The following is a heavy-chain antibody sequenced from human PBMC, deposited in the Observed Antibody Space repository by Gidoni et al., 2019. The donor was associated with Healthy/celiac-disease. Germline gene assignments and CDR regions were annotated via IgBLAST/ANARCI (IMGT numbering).Heavy chain of an antibody. Sequence: EVQLVESGGGLVQPGGSLRRSCAASGFTFSSYSMNWVRQAPGKGLEWVSYISSSSSTIYYADSVKGRFTISRDNAKNSLYLQMNSLRDEDTAVYYCARDSGYCSGGSCYGECDYWGQGTLVTVSS. CDR3: ARDSGYCSGGSCYGECDY. V-gene: IGHV3-48*02. CDR2: ISSSSSTI. CDR1: GFTFSSYS. D-gene: IGHD2-15*01. J-gene: IGHJ4*02.